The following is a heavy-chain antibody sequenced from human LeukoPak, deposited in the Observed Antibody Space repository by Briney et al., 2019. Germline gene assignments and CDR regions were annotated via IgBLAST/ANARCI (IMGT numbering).Heavy chain of an antibody. CDR2: IIPIFGTA. D-gene: IGHD5-18*01. Sequence: SVKVSCKASGGTFSSYAISWVRQAPGQGLEWMGGIIPIFGTANYAQKFQGRVTITADESTSTAYMELSSLRSEDTAVYYCASLDTAKNYYYYYMDVWGKGTTVTISS. CDR1: GGTFSSYA. CDR3: ASLDTAKNYYYYYMDV. J-gene: IGHJ6*03. V-gene: IGHV1-69*13.